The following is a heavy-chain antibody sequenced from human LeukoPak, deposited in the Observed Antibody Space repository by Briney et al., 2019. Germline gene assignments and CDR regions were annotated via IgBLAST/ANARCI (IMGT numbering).Heavy chain of an antibody. J-gene: IGHJ4*02. CDR3: ARSGASYDILTGYYIDY. D-gene: IGHD3-9*01. CDR2: ISSSGSTI. Sequence: GGSLRLSCAASGFTFSSYEMNWVRQAPGKGLEWVSYISSSGSTIYYADSVKGRFTISRDNAKNSLYLQMNSLRAEDTAVYYCARSGASYDILTGYYIDYWGQGTLVTVSS. V-gene: IGHV3-48*03. CDR1: GFTFSSYE.